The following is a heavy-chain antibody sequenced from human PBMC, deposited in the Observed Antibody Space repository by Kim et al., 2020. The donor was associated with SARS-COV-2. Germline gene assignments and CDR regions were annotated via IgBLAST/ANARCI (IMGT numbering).Heavy chain of an antibody. Sequence: FQGRVTITEDTSTSTAYMELSSLRSEDTAVYYCATSLRYCSTTSCFPFDFWGQGTLVTVSS. J-gene: IGHJ4*02. D-gene: IGHD2-2*01. V-gene: IGHV1-69*02. CDR3: ATSLRYCSTTSCFPFDF.